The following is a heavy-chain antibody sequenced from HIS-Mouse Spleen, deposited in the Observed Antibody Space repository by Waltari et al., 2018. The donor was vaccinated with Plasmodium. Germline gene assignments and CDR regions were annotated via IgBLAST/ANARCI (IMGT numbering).Heavy chain of an antibody. J-gene: IGHJ1*01. CDR3: ARVLGYKAAAGTFVEYFQH. V-gene: IGHV1-2*02. Sequence: QVQLVQSGAEVKKPGASVKVSCKASGYTFTGYYMHWVRQAPGQGLEWMGWENRNRGSTNDAQKFQGRVTMTRDTSISTAYMELSRLRSDDTAVYYCARVLGYKAAAGTFVEYFQHWGQGTLVTVSS. CDR2: ENRNRGST. CDR1: GYTFTGYY. D-gene: IGHD6-13*01.